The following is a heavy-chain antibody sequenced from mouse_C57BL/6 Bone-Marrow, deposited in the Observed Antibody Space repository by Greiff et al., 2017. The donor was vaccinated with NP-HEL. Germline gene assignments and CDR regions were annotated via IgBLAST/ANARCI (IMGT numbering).Heavy chain of an antibody. V-gene: IGHV5-4*01. CDR3: ARGSGTYDY. D-gene: IGHD3-1*01. Sequence: EVQVVESGGGLVKPGGSLKLSCAASGFTFSSYAMSWVRQTPEKRLEWVATISDGGSYTYYPDNVKGRFTISRDNAKNNLYLQMSHLKSEDTAMYYCARGSGTYDYWGQGTTLTVSS. CDR2: ISDGGSYT. CDR1: GFTFSSYA. J-gene: IGHJ2*01.